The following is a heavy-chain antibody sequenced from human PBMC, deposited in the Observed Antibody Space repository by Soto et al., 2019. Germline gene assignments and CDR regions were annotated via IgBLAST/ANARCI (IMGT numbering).Heavy chain of an antibody. Sequence: XETLSLTCTVSGDSITNNNFYWGWVRQPPGKGLDWIGNIYYLGNTFYNPSLRSRVTISADTSKNQFSLNLSSVTAADTAVYYCARLVVTATRHADFDFWGQGTLVTVS. D-gene: IGHD2-21*02. CDR3: ARLVVTATRHADFDF. V-gene: IGHV4-39*01. J-gene: IGHJ4*02. CDR2: IYYLGNT. CDR1: GDSITNNNFY.